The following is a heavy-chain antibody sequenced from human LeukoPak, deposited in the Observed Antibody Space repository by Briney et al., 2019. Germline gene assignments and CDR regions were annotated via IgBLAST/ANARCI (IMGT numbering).Heavy chain of an antibody. Sequence: GGSLRLSCAASGFTFSSYAMSWVRQAPGKGLEWVSSIGGGGTYTYYADSVKGRFTISRNNFKNTLYLQMNSLRAEDTAVHFCAKDIGYSDWALDYWGRGTLVTVSS. CDR1: GFTFSSYA. V-gene: IGHV3-23*01. J-gene: IGHJ4*02. CDR2: IGGGGTYT. CDR3: AKDIGYSDWALDY. D-gene: IGHD6-13*01.